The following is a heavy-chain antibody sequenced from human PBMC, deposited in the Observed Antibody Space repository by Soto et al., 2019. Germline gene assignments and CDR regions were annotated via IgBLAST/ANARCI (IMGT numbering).Heavy chain of an antibody. CDR1: GGSISPYY. V-gene: IGHV4-59*01. D-gene: IGHD2-15*01. Sequence: SETLSLTCTVSGGSISPYYWSWIRQTPGKGLEWIAYIYYSGSTNYNPSLKSRVTISVDTSKNQCSLKLSSVTAADTAVYYCARADPDASVGYWGQGTLVTVSS. J-gene: IGHJ4*02. CDR3: ARADPDASVGY. CDR2: IYYSGST.